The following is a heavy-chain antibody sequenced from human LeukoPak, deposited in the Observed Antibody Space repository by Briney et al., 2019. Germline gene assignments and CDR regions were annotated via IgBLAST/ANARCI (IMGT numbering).Heavy chain of an antibody. Sequence: ASVKVSCKASGYTFNNFYVHWVRQAPGQGLEWMAIINPNGGATTYAQKFQGRVTITADESTSTAYMELSSLRSEDTAVYYCASQIVGANGGPFDPWGQGTLVTVSS. V-gene: IGHV1-46*02. D-gene: IGHD1-26*01. CDR3: ASQIVGANGGPFDP. J-gene: IGHJ5*02. CDR2: INPNGGAT. CDR1: GYTFNNFY.